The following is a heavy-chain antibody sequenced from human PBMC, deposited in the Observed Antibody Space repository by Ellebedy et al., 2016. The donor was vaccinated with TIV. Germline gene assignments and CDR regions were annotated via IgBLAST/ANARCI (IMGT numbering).Heavy chain of an antibody. CDR1: GFTFSRYT. CDR3: VRDLKCSGYGCRKWGYYYGMDI. Sequence: PGGSLTLSCAASGFTFSRYTINWVRQAPGKGPEWVSSVSTTATYIYYADTVKGRFASYRDNAKNSLYLQMNSLRAEDTDVYYCVRDLKCSGYGCRKWGYYYGMDIWGQGTTVTVSS. CDR2: VSTTATYI. V-gene: IGHV3-21*01. D-gene: IGHD3-9*01. J-gene: IGHJ6*02.